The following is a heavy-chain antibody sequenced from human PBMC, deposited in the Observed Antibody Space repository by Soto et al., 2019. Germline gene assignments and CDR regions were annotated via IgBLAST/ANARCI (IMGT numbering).Heavy chain of an antibody. J-gene: IGHJ4*02. D-gene: IGHD4-17*01. Sequence: SETLSLTCTVSGGSISSGGYYWSWIRQHPGKGLEWIGYIYYSGSTYYNPSLKSRVTISVDTSKNQFSLKLSSVTAADTAVYYCARGGDYGDRFDYWGQGTLVTVSS. CDR2: IYYSGST. CDR3: ARGGDYGDRFDY. CDR1: GGSISSGGYY. V-gene: IGHV4-31*03.